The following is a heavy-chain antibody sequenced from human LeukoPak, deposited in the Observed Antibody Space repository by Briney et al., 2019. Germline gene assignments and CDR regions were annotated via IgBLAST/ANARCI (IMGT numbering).Heavy chain of an antibody. V-gene: IGHV4-30-4*01. CDR3: ARATYYYDSSGYPLFDY. Sequence: SQTLSLTCTVSGGSISSGDYYWSWIRQPPGKGLEWIGYIYYSGSTYYNPSLKSRVTISVDTSKNQFSLKLSSVTAADTAVYYCARATYYYDSSGYPLFDYWGRGTRVTVSS. CDR1: GGSISSGDYY. CDR2: IYYSGST. D-gene: IGHD3-22*01. J-gene: IGHJ4*02.